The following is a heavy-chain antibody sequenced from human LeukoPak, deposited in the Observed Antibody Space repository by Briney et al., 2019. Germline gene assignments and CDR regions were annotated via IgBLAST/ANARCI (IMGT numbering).Heavy chain of an antibody. CDR3: ARGAWWELLYTHFDY. CDR2: ISYDGSNK. J-gene: IGHJ4*02. CDR1: GFTFSSYA. D-gene: IGHD1-26*01. V-gene: IGHV3-30-3*01. Sequence: PGGSLRLSCAASGFTFSSYAMHWVRQAPGNGLEWVAVISYDGSNKYYADSVKGRFTISRDNSKNTLYLQMNSLRAEDTAVYYCARGAWWELLYTHFDYWGQGTLVTVSS.